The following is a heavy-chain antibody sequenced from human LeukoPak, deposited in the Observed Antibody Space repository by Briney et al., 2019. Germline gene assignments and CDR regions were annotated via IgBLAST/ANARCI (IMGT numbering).Heavy chain of an antibody. CDR1: GYTFINYY. Sequence: ASVKVSCKASGYTFINYYVHWERQAPGQGLEWMGRIDPDSGGTSYAQNFQGRVTMTTDTSISTAYMELSRLRSDDTAVYYCAREYYDRSGRKHAFDIWGQGTMVTVSS. J-gene: IGHJ3*02. CDR2: IDPDSGGT. CDR3: AREYYDRSGRKHAFDI. D-gene: IGHD3-22*01. V-gene: IGHV1-2*02.